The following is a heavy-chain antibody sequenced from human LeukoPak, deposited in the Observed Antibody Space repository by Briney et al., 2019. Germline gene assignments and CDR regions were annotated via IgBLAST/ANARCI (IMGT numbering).Heavy chain of an antibody. D-gene: IGHD5-24*01. CDR2: IYYSGST. J-gene: IGHJ3*02. V-gene: IGHV4-59*01. CDR1: GGSISSYY. CDR3: ARIRRDGYNDAFDI. Sequence: SETLSLTCTVSGGSISSYYWSWIRQPPGKGLEWIGYIYYSGSTNYNPSLKSRVTISVDTSKNQFSLKLSSVTAAGTAVYYCARIRRDGYNDAFDIWGQGTMVTVSS.